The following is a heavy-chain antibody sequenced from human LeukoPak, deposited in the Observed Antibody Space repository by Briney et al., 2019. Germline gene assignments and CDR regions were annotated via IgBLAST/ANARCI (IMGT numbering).Heavy chain of an antibody. CDR2: INPNSGGT. J-gene: IGHJ5*02. CDR1: GYTFTGYY. D-gene: IGHD6-13*01. Sequence: ASVKVSCKASGYTFTGYYMHWVRQAPGQGLEWMGWINPNSGGTNYAQKFQGRVTMTRDTSISTAYMELSRLRSDDTAVYYCASAYSSSWYNWFDPWGQGTLVTVSS. V-gene: IGHV1-2*02. CDR3: ASAYSSSWYNWFDP.